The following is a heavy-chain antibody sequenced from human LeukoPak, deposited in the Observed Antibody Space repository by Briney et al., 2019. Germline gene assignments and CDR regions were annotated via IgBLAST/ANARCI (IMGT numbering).Heavy chain of an antibody. D-gene: IGHD2-8*02. CDR3: AKDVWWSVS. Sequence: PGGSLRLSCAASGFTFSSHAMTWVRQAPGKGLEWVSAISADAVDTFYAPSVKGRFTISRDNSKNTMYLQINSLRAEDTAIYYCAKDVWWSVSWGQGTLVTVSS. CDR1: GFTFSSHA. V-gene: IGHV3-23*01. J-gene: IGHJ5*02. CDR2: ISADAVDT.